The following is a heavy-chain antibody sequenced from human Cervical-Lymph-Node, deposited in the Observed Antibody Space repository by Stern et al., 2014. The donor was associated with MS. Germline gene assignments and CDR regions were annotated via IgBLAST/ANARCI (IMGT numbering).Heavy chain of an antibody. J-gene: IGHJ4*02. CDR1: GYTFTSYW. CDR2: IFPGGSDI. CDR3: ARQRYFDY. Sequence: VQLVESGPEVKRPGESLKISCQASGYTFTSYWIGWVRQRPGKGLEWIAIIFPGGSDIKYSPSFQGQVPISADKSSSTAYLQWNNLKASDTAIYYCARQRYFDYWGQGTLVTVSS. V-gene: IGHV5-51*01.